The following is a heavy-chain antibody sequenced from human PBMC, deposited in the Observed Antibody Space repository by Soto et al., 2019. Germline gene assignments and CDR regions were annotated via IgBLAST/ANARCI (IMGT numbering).Heavy chain of an antibody. CDR1: RGAFMTYA. Sequence: QVQLVQSGAEVKNPGSTMKVSCKTSRGAFMTYAVSWVRQAPGQGLEWMGGIIPIFGTANYAQKFQGRVTITAYESTSTTYMELSSLRSEDTAVYYCARDPCISTTCYHDYWGQGTLVTVSS. J-gene: IGHJ4*02. V-gene: IGHV1-69*12. CDR2: IIPIFGTA. CDR3: ARDPCISTTCYHDY. D-gene: IGHD2-2*01.